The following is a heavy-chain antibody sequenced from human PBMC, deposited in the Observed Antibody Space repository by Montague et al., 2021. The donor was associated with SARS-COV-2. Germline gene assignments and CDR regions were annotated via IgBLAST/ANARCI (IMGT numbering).Heavy chain of an antibody. Sequence: SETLSLTCTVSGDSISSSSYNWGWIRQPPGKGLEWIGSLHYSGRPYYNPSLKSRVTIYVDTSKNQLSLKLSSVTAADTAVYYCTRHVHMTWPEPSPGFDYWGQGTLVTVSS. V-gene: IGHV4-39*01. D-gene: IGHD1-1*01. CDR3: TRHVHMTWPEPSPGFDY. J-gene: IGHJ4*02. CDR1: GDSISSSSYN. CDR2: LHYSGRP.